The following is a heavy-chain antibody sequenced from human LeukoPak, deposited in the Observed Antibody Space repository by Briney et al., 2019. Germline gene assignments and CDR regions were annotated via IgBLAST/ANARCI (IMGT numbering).Heavy chain of an antibody. CDR3: ARAHNNYYDRGYSAHDH. CDR2: IWYDGSNE. Sequence: GRSLRLSCTASGFTFSSVGMHWVRQAPGKGLEWVASIWYDGSNEYYADSVKGRFTISRDNLLYLQMNSLRAEDTAMYYCARAHNNYYDRGYSAHDHWGQGTLVTVSS. D-gene: IGHD3-22*01. CDR1: GFTFSSVG. J-gene: IGHJ4*02. V-gene: IGHV3-33*01.